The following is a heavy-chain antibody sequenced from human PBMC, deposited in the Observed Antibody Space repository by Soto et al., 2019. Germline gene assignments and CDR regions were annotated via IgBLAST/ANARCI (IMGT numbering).Heavy chain of an antibody. D-gene: IGHD3-10*01. CDR1: GDSIISIYH. J-gene: IGHJ4*02. CDR3: ARLVYDTRLNYMYFDF. CDR2: IFHTGTT. Sequence: PSETLSLTCTVSGDSIISIYHWAWIRQPPGRSLEWIASIFHTGTTYYYPSFERRVAISVDTSKNQFSLKLTSVTAADTAIYFCARLVYDTRLNYMYFDFWGQGALVTVSS. V-gene: IGHV4-38-2*02.